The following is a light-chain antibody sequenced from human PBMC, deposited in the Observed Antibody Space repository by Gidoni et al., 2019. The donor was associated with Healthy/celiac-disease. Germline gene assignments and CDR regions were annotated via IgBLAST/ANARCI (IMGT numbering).Light chain of an antibody. CDR3: QQYNSYPWT. V-gene: IGKV1-5*01. CDR1: QRISSW. Sequence: DIQMTQSPSTLSASVGDRVTITCRASQRISSWLAWYQQKPGKAPKLLIYDASSLESGVPSRFSGGGAGAKFTITISSLQPDEFATYYCQQYNSYPWTFGQGTKVEIK. J-gene: IGKJ1*01. CDR2: DAS.